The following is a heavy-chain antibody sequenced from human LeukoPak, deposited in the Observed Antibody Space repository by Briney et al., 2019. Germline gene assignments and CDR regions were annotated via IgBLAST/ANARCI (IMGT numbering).Heavy chain of an antibody. CDR2: INPNSGGT. V-gene: IGHV1-2*02. D-gene: IGHD5-24*01. Sequence: GASVKVSCKASGYTFTGYYMHWVRQAPGQGLEWMGWINPNSGGTNYAQKFQGRVTMTRDTSISTAYMELSRLRSDDTAVYYCARSKRRWLQLFSRTDAFDIWGQGTMVTVS. CDR3: ARSKRRWLQLFSRTDAFDI. J-gene: IGHJ3*02. CDR1: GYTFTGYY.